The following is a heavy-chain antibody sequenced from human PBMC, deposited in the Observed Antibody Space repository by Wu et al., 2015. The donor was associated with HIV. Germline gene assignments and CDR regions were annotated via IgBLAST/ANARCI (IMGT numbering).Heavy chain of an antibody. V-gene: IGHV1-46*01. D-gene: IGHD2-15*01. CDR2: INPSGGST. Sequence: QVQLVQSGAEVKKPGASVKVSCKASGYTFTSFYIHWVRQAPGQGLEWMGIINPSGGSTTYAQKFQGRVAMTRDTSTSTVYMDLSSLRSEDTAVYYCARELVVVVAATNYYYGMDVWGQGTTVTVSS. CDR1: GYTFTSFY. J-gene: IGHJ6*02. CDR3: ARELVVVVAATNYYYGMDV.